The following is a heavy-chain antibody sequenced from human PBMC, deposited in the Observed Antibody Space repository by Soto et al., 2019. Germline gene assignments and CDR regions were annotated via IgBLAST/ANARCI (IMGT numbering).Heavy chain of an antibody. CDR2: INPNGGDT. J-gene: IGHJ4*02. CDR1: GYAFTGYY. V-gene: IGHV1-2*02. Sequence: WASVKVSCKSSGYAFTGYYIHWVRQAPGQGLEWMGWINPNGGDTNYAQKFQGRVTMTRDTSFSTAYMELSSLRSDDTDVYYCATRYSYVHFWGQGTLVTVSS. D-gene: IGHD5-18*01. CDR3: ATRYSYVHF.